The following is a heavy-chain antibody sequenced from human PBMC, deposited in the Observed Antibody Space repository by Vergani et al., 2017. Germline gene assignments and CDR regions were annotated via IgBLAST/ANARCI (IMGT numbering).Heavy chain of an antibody. CDR1: GGTFSSYA. Sequence: QVQLVQSGAEVKKPGSSVKVSCKASGGTFSSYAISWVRQAPGQGLEWMGGIIPIFGTANYAQKFQGRVTITADESTSTAYMELSSLRSEDTAVYYCASSLGLSVVSHDAFDIWGQGTMVTVSS. J-gene: IGHJ3*02. V-gene: IGHV1-69*01. D-gene: IGHD3-16*01. CDR3: ASSLGLSVVSHDAFDI. CDR2: IIPIFGTA.